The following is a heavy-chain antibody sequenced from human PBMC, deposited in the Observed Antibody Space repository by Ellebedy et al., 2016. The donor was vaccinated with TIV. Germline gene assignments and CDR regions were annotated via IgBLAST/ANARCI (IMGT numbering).Heavy chain of an antibody. CDR2: IKQGGSEK. Sequence: GESLKISCAASGFTFTAYWMTWVRQAPGKGPEWVANIKQGGSEKYYVDSVKGRFTISRDNAKNSLYLQMNSLRAEDTAVYYCAGRAYNWNDGSLFDYWGQGTLVTVSS. CDR3: AGRAYNWNDGSLFDY. D-gene: IGHD1-1*01. J-gene: IGHJ4*02. CDR1: GFTFTAYW. V-gene: IGHV3-7*01.